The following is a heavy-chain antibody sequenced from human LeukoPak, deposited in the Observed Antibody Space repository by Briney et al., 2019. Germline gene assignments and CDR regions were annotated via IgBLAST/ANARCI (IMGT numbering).Heavy chain of an antibody. J-gene: IGHJ6*03. Sequence: GGSLRLSCAASGFSFNNYGVHWVRQAPGKGLEWVVVIWFDGNNNNYADSVKGRFTISRDNSKNTLSLQMNSLRADDTAVYYCARAGRPVLQYYYYYYMDVWGEGTTVTVSS. D-gene: IGHD6-6*01. CDR1: GFSFNNYG. V-gene: IGHV3-33*01. CDR2: IWFDGNNN. CDR3: ARAGRPVLQYYYYYYMDV.